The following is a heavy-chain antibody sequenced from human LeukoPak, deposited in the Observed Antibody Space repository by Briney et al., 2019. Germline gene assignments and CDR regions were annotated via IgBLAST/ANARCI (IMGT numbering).Heavy chain of an antibody. Sequence: GESLKISCKGSGYNFTSYWIGWVRQMPGKGLEWMGIIYPGDSDTRYSPSFQGQVTISADKSITTAYLQWSSLKASDTAIYYCARERPHDAFDLWGQGTMVTVSS. J-gene: IGHJ3*01. CDR2: IYPGDSDT. CDR1: GYNFTSYW. V-gene: IGHV5-51*01. CDR3: ARERPHDAFDL. D-gene: IGHD6-6*01.